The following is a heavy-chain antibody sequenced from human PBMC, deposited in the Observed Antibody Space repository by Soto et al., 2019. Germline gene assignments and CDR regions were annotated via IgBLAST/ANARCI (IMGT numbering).Heavy chain of an antibody. CDR3: ARESVPDSRYFGPLDP. Sequence: EVQLVESGGGLVQPGGSLRLSCAASGFTFSSYAMHWVRQAPGKGLEYVSAISSNGGSTYYANSVKGRFTISRDNSKKPLYVQMGSLRAEDMAVYYCARESVPDSRYFGPLDPWGQGTLVTVSS. D-gene: IGHD3-9*01. CDR2: ISSNGGST. J-gene: IGHJ5*02. V-gene: IGHV3-64*01. CDR1: GFTFSSYA.